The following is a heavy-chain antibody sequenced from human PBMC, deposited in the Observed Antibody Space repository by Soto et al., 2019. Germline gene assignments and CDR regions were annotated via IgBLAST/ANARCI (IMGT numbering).Heavy chain of an antibody. D-gene: IGHD6-6*01. CDR1: GGSISSYY. V-gene: IGHV4-59*01. CDR3: ARVKRGLEYSSSFYYYYGMAV. Sequence: SETLSLICTVSGGSISSYYWSWIRQPPGKGLEWIGYIYYSGSTNYNPSLKSRVTISVDTSKNQFSLKLSSVTAADTAVYYCARVKRGLEYSSSFYYYYGMAVWGQGTTVTVSS. CDR2: IYYSGST. J-gene: IGHJ6*02.